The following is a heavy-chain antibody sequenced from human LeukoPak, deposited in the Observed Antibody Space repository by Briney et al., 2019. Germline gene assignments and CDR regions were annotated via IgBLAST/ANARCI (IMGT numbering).Heavy chain of an antibody. J-gene: IGHJ4*02. D-gene: IGHD5-12*01. CDR1: GFTFSSYS. CDR3: ARGSDIVATMTDYFDY. Sequence: GGSLRLSCAASGFTFSSYSMNWVRQAPGKGLEWVSYISSSSSTIYYADSVKGRFTTSRDNAKNSLYLQMNSLRAEDTAVYYCARGSDIVATMTDYFDYWGQGTLVTVSS. V-gene: IGHV3-48*04. CDR2: ISSSSSTI.